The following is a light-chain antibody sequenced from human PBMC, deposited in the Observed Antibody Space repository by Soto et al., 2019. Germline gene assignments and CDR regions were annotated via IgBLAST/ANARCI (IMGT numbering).Light chain of an antibody. J-gene: IGLJ1*01. CDR3: SSYTSATTYV. CDR2: DVS. Sequence: SALTQPASVSGSPGQSIIISCTGTSSDVGAYNYDSWYQQYPGEAPKVIIYDVSHRPAGVSNRFSGSKSGNTASLTISGLQTQDEADYYCSSYTSATTYVFGTGTKVTVL. V-gene: IGLV2-14*01. CDR1: SSDVGAYNY.